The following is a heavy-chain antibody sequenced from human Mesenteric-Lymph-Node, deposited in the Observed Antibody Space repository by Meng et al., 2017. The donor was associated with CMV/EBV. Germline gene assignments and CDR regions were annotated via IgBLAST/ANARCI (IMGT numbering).Heavy chain of an antibody. CDR1: GYTYTSYY. D-gene: IGHD1-26*01. J-gene: IGHJ4*02. Sequence: KASGYTYTSYYMHWVRQAPGQGLEWMGIINPSGGSTSYAQKFQGRVTMTRDTSTSTVYMELSSLRSEDTAVYYCARDLRGVGAFWRDYWGQGTLVTVSS. CDR3: ARDLRGVGAFWRDY. CDR2: INPSGGST. V-gene: IGHV1-46*01.